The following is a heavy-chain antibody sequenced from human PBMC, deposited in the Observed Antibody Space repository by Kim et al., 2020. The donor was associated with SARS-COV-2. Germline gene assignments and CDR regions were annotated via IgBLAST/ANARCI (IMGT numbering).Heavy chain of an antibody. Sequence: SETLSLTCTVSGASISSSGYYWGWIRQPPGKGLEWIGSVYYTGSTYYNPSLKSRVTISVDTSKNQFSLKLSSVTAADTAVYYCARHSRGTSIRFLGLFRFDYWGQGTLVTVSS. D-gene: IGHD2-2*02. CDR2: VYYTGST. CDR1: GASISSSGYY. J-gene: IGHJ4*02. CDR3: ARHSRGTSIRFLGLFRFDY. V-gene: IGHV4-39*01.